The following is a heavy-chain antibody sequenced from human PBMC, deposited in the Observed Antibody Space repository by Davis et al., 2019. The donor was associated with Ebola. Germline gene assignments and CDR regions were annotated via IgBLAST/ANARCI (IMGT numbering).Heavy chain of an antibody. V-gene: IGHV4-30-2*06. Sequence: LRLSCAVSGDSISSGDYTWSWLRQSPGKGPEWIGHIYSAGGTAYSPSLKSRLTISLDWSKNQFSLMLTSATAADTAIYYCARGAYPARGWFDPWGQGILVTVS. J-gene: IGHJ5*02. CDR1: GDSISSGDYT. CDR3: ARGAYPARGWFDP. CDR2: IYSAGGT.